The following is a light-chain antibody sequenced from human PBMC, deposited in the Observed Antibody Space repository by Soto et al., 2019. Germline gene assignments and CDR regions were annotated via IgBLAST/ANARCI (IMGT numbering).Light chain of an antibody. Sequence: QSALTQPASVSGSPGPSIAISCTGTSSDVGGYNYVSWYQQYPGKAPKLVIYDVSNRPSGVSNRFSGSKSVNTASLTISGLQAEDEADYYCSSWTSSSTYVFGTGTKLTVL. V-gene: IGLV2-14*01. CDR1: SSDVGGYNY. CDR2: DVS. CDR3: SSWTSSSTYV. J-gene: IGLJ1*01.